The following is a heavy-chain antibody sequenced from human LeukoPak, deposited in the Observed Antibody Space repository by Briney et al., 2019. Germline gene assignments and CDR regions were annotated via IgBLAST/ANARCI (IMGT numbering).Heavy chain of an antibody. CDR1: GFTFDDYG. Sequence: GGSLRLSCAASGFTFDDYGMSWVRQAPGKGLEWVSGINWNGGSTGYADSVKGRFTISRDNAKNSLYLQMNSLRAEDTALYHCARGDVVTEPPRFCGFYIWGHGTMVTVSS. CDR2: INWNGGST. V-gene: IGHV3-20*01. J-gene: IGHJ3*02. CDR3: ARGDVVTEPPRFCGFYI. D-gene: IGHD1-14*01.